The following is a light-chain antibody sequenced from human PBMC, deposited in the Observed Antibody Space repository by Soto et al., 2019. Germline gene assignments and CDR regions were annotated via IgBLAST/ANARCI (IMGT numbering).Light chain of an antibody. CDR1: QGIGSY. J-gene: IGKJ1*01. CDR2: AAS. Sequence: DIQLTQSPSFLSASVGDRVTITCRASQGIGSYLAWYQQKPGRAPKLLIYAASNLQSGVPSRFSGSGSGTEFTLTISSLQPEDFATYYCHQLNTYPWTFGQGTKVEIK. CDR3: HQLNTYPWT. V-gene: IGKV1-9*01.